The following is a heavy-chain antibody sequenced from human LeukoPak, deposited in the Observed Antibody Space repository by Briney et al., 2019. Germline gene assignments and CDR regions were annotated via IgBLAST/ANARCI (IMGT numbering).Heavy chain of an antibody. V-gene: IGHV4-34*01. CDR2: INHSGST. D-gene: IGHD3-22*01. Sequence: PSETLSLTCAVYGGSFSGYYWSWIRQPPGKGLEWIGEINHSGSTNYNPSLKSRVTISVDTSKNQFSLKLSSVTVADTAVYYCARSPVSDSSGREPFDIWGQGTMVTVSS. CDR1: GGSFSGYY. J-gene: IGHJ3*02. CDR3: ARSPVSDSSGREPFDI.